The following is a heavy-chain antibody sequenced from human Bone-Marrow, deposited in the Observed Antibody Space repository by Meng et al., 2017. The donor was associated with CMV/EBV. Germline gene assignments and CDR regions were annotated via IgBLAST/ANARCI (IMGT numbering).Heavy chain of an antibody. CDR3: ARGFRNCTNGVCWGGMGYYYGMDV. CDR1: GYTFTGYY. V-gene: IGHV1-2*02. D-gene: IGHD2-8*01. CDR2: SNPNSGGT. Sequence: ASVKVSCXASGYTFTGYYMHWVRQAPGQGLEWMGWSNPNSGGTNYAQKFQGRVTMTRDTSISTAYMELSRLRSEDTAVYYWARGFRNCTNGVCWGGMGYYYGMDVWGQGTTVTVSS. J-gene: IGHJ6*02.